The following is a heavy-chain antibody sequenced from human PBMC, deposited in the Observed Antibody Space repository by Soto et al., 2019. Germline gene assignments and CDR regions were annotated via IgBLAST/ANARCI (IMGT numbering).Heavy chain of an antibody. CDR1: GYTFTSYD. Sequence: QVQLVQSGAEVKKPGASVKVSCKASGYTFTSYDINWVRQATGQGLEWMGWMNPNSGNTGYAQKFQGRVTMTRNTLXPXAXRELSGVGPEAPAVYYWARRGYRSNGYSYYYYGMDVWGQGTTGTVSS. J-gene: IGHJ6*02. D-gene: IGHD6-13*01. V-gene: IGHV1-8*01. CDR3: ARRGYRSNGYSYYYYGMDV. CDR2: MNPNSGNT.